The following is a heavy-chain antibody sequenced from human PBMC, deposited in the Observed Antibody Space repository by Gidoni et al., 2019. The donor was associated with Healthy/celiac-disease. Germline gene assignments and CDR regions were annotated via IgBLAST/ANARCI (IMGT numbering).Heavy chain of an antibody. Sequence: EVQLLESGGGLVQPGGSLRLSCPASGFTFSSYAMSWFRQAPGKGLEWVSAISGSGGSTYYADSVKGRFTISRDNSKNTLYLQMNSLRAEDTAVYYCAKAKRSPDYYYYGMDVWGQGTTVTVSS. V-gene: IGHV3-23*01. CDR2: ISGSGGST. CDR1: GFTFSSYA. D-gene: IGHD2-2*01. J-gene: IGHJ6*02. CDR3: AKAKRSPDYYYYGMDV.